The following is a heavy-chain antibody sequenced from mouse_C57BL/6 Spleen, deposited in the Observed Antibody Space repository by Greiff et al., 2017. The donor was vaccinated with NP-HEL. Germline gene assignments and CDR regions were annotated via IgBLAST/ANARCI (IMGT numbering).Heavy chain of an antibody. D-gene: IGHD2-3*01. CDR1: GFTFSSYG. V-gene: IGHV5-6*01. J-gene: IGHJ4*01. CDR3: AMMVDY. CDR2: ISSGVSYT. Sequence: EVKLVESGGDLVKPGGSLKLSCAASGFTFSSYGMSWVRQTPDKRLEWVATISSGVSYTYYPDSVKGRFTISRDNAKNTLYLQMSSLKSEDTAMYYCAMMVDYWGQETSVTVSS.